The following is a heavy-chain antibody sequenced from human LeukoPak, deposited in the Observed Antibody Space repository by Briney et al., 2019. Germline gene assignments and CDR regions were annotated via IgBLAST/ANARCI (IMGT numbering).Heavy chain of an antibody. CDR1: GGSISSYY. D-gene: IGHD6-19*01. J-gene: IGHJ4*02. CDR3: ARDGGWYLN. Sequence: SETLSLTCTVSGGSISSYYWSWIRQPPGKGLEWIGYISGTTNYNPSLKSRVTISQDTSKNQFSLKLTSVTAADTAVYYCARDGGWYLNWGQGTLVTVSS. CDR2: ISGTT. V-gene: IGHV4-4*08.